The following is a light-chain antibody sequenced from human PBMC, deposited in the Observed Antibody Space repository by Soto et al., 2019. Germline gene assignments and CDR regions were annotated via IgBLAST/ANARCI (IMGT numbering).Light chain of an antibody. CDR2: GAS. J-gene: IGKJ1*01. V-gene: IGKV3-15*01. CDR3: QPYNNWPRT. CDR1: QSVSSN. Sequence: IAVTQSPATLSMSPGERATLSCRASQSVSSNLAWYQQKPGQAPRLPIYGASTRATGIPARFSGSGSGTEFTLTISSLQSKDFAVYYCQPYNNWPRTFGQWTK.